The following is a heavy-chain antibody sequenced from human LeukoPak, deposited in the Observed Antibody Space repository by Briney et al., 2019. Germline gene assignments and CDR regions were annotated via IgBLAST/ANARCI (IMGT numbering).Heavy chain of an antibody. CDR2: ISYSGNT. J-gene: IGHJ4*02. CDR3: ASRKLGNDY. V-gene: IGHV4-59*11. CDR1: GGSINSHY. D-gene: IGHD7-27*01. Sequence: SETLSLTCTVSGGSINSHYWSWVRQPPGKGLVWIGYISYSGNTNYSPSLKSRVTISADTSQNQFSLKLSSVTAADTAVYYCASRKLGNDYWGQGTLVTVSS.